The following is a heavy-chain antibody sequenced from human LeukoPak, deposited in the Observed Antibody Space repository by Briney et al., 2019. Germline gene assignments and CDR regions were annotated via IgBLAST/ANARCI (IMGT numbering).Heavy chain of an antibody. V-gene: IGHV3-21*01. Sequence: GGSLRLSCAASGFTFSSYTMNWVRQAPGKGLEWVSSISSSSSYIYHADSVKGRFTISRDNAKNSLYLQMNSLRAEDTGVYYCARDLQQLALWGQATLVTVSP. CDR2: ISSSSSYI. CDR1: GFTFSSYT. J-gene: IGHJ4*02. D-gene: IGHD6-13*01. CDR3: ARDLQQLAL.